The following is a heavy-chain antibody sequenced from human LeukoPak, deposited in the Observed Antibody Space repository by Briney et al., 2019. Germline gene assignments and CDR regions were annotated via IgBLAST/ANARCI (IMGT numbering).Heavy chain of an antibody. CDR1: GGSFSGYY. V-gene: IGHV4-34*01. CDR2: INHSGST. CDR3: ARDRVSSWLNYFDY. J-gene: IGHJ4*02. D-gene: IGHD6-13*01. Sequence: SETLSLTCAVYGGSFSGYYWSWIRQPPGKGLEWIGEINHSGSTNYNPSLKSRVTISVDTSKNQFSLKLSSVTAADTAVYYCARDRVSSWLNYFDYWGQGTLVTVSS.